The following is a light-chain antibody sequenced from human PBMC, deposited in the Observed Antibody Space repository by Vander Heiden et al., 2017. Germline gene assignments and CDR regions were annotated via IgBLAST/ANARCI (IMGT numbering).Light chain of an antibody. V-gene: IGLV3-21*03. CDR1: DSGSKS. J-gene: IGLJ1*01. CDR2: DDS. CDR3: QVWDSSSDHYV. Sequence: SLVPTPQPLVSAAPGTKARITCGGNDSGSKSVHWYQQKPGQAPVLVVYDDSDRPAGIPERFSGSNSGNTATLTISRVEAGDEADYYCQVWDSSSDHYVLGTGTKVT.